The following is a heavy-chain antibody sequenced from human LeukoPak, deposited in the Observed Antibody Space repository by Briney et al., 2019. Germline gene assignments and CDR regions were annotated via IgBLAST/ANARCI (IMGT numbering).Heavy chain of an antibody. V-gene: IGHV3-23*01. J-gene: IGHJ5*02. CDR3: AKGSGSGWYGWFAP. Sequence: PGRSLRLSCAASGFTFSDNGIHWVRQAPGKGLEWVSSIEASGGATYYADSVKGRFTISRDNSKNTFYLQMNSLRAEDTALYYCAKGSGSGWYGWFAPWGQGTLVTVSS. CDR2: IEASGGAT. D-gene: IGHD6-19*01. CDR1: GFTFSDNG.